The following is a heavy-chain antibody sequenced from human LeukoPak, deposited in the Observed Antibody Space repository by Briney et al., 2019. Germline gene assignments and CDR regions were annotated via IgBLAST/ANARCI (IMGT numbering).Heavy chain of an antibody. Sequence: SETLSPTCAVYGGSFSGYYWSWIRQPPGKGLEWIGEINHSGSTNYNPSLKSRVTISVDTSKNQFSLKLSSVTAADTAVYYCARVRFLEWLWFDPWGQGTLVTVSS. CDR1: GGSFSGYY. CDR2: INHSGST. J-gene: IGHJ5*02. D-gene: IGHD3-3*01. CDR3: ARVRFLEWLWFDP. V-gene: IGHV4-34*01.